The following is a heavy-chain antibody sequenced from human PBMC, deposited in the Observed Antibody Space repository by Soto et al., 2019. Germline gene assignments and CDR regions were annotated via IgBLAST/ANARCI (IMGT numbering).Heavy chain of an antibody. J-gene: IGHJ4*02. V-gene: IGHV4-39*01. CDR3: ARQYYYDSSGYYYYFDY. D-gene: IGHD3-22*01. Sequence: SETLSLTCTVSGGSISSSSYYWGWIRQPPGKGLEWIGSIYYSGSTYYNPSLKSRVTISVDTSKNQFSLKLSSVTAADTAVYYCARQYYYDSSGYYYYFDYWGEGTLVTVSS. CDR2: IYYSGST. CDR1: GGSISSSSYY.